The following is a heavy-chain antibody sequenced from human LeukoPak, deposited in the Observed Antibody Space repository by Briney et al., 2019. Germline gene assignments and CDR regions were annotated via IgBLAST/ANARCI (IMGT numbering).Heavy chain of an antibody. Sequence: GGSLRLSCAASGFTFSSHAMNWVRQAPGKGLEWVAVISYDGSNKYYVDSVKGRFTISRDNSKNALYLQMNSLRAEDTAVYYCARELGLYSSGWYGYWGQGTLVTVSS. D-gene: IGHD6-19*01. CDR2: ISYDGSNK. J-gene: IGHJ4*02. CDR1: GFTFSSHA. CDR3: ARELGLYSSGWYGY. V-gene: IGHV3-30*04.